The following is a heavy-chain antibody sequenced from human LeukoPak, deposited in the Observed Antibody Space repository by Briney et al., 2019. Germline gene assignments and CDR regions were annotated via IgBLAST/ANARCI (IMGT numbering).Heavy chain of an antibody. V-gene: IGHV3-33*01. CDR3: ARGHYYGSGSYYNPYY. D-gene: IGHD3-10*01. CDR2: IWYDGSNK. J-gene: IGHJ4*02. Sequence: GGSLRLSCAASGFTFSSYGMHWVRQAPGKGLEWVAVIWYDGSNKYYTDSVKGRFTISRDNSKNTLYLQMNSLRAEDTAVYYCARGHYYGSGSYYNPYYWGQGTLVTVSS. CDR1: GFTFSSYG.